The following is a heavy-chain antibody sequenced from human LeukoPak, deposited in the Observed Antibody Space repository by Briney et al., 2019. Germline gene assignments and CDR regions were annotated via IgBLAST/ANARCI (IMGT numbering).Heavy chain of an antibody. CDR3: ARGRVSSSTWYSTYYYYFYMDV. J-gene: IGHJ6*03. CDR1: GYSVASAYY. D-gene: IGHD1-1*01. V-gene: IGHV4-38-2*02. Sequence: SETLSLTCTVSGYSVASAYYWNWVRQPPGKGLEWIGGIHHSGITYYNPSLKSRVTLSVDTSKNEVSLTLRSVTAADTAVYFCARGRVSSSTWYSTYYYYFYMDVWGKGTTVTVSS. CDR2: IHHSGIT.